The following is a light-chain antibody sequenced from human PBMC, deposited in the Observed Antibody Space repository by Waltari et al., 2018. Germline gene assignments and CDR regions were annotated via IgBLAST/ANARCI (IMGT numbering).Light chain of an antibody. CDR2: KAS. CDR3: QQYNGR. J-gene: IGKJ1*01. Sequence: DIQMTQSPSTLSASVGDRVTITCRASQSISNLLAWYQQKPGKAPKYLSAKASNLESGVPSRFSGSGSGTEFTLTISSLQPDDFASYYCQQYNGRFGQGTKVEMK. CDR1: QSISNL. V-gene: IGKV1-5*03.